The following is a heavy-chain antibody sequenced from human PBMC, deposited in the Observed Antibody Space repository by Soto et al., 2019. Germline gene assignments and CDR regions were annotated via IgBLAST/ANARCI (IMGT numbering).Heavy chain of an antibody. V-gene: IGHV3-33*01. CDR3: ARYVSSRYNKGIEH. J-gene: IGHJ1*01. CDR1: GFTFSSYG. CDR2: IWYDGGEK. D-gene: IGHD6-13*01. Sequence: QVQLVESGGGVVQPGGSLRLSCAASGFTFSSYGMHWVRQAPGKGLEWVAVIWYDGGEKYYADSVKGRFTISRDNSKNTLSLQMINLSAEDRAVYSFARYVSSRYNKGIEHWGQGTLGTVSS.